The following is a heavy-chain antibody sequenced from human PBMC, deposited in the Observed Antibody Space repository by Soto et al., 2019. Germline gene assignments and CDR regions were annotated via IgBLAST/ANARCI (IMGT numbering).Heavy chain of an antibody. J-gene: IGHJ6*02. CDR1: GYTFTNYC. Sequence: QVQVVQSGDEVKKPGASLKVSCKASGYTFTNYCFSWVRQAPGQGLEWMGGISGYNGNTKYAEKFQGRVTMTTDTSTSTAHIELRSLISADTAVYYWARGGQATYYYYGMDVWGQGTAVTVSS. CDR3: ARGGQATYYYYGMDV. V-gene: IGHV1-18*01. CDR2: ISGYNGNT.